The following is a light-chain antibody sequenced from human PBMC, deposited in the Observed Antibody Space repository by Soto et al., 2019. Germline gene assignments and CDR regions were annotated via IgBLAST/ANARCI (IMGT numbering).Light chain of an antibody. Sequence: QSALIQPASVSGSPGQSITLSCTGTTSDGGGFDYVSWYQQHPGKVPKLMIFDVSNRPSGVYDRFSGSKSGNTASLTISGLQSEDEADYYCSSSTTSGTLGFGKGTKLPVL. CDR2: DVS. CDR1: TSDGGGFDY. V-gene: IGLV2-14*03. J-gene: IGLJ1*01. CDR3: SSSTTSGTLG.